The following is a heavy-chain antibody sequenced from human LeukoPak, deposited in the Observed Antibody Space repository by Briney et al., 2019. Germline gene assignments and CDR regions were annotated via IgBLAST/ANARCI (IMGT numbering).Heavy chain of an antibody. CDR1: GFTFSSYE. V-gene: IGHV3-48*03. CDR2: ISSSGSTI. CDR3: ARVPYGHDAFDI. Sequence: GGSLRLSCAASGFTFSSYEMNWVRQAPGKGLEWVSYISSSGSTIYYADSVKGRFTISRDNAKNSLYLQMNSLRAEDTAVYYCARVPYGHDAFDIWGQGTMVTVSS. J-gene: IGHJ3*02. D-gene: IGHD3-10*01.